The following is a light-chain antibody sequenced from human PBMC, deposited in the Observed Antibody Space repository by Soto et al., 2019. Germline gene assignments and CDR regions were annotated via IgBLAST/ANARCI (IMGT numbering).Light chain of an antibody. CDR3: SSFISSTTLALCV. J-gene: IGLJ1*01. CDR1: SSDVGGYNS. Sequence: QSALTQPASVSGSPGQSITISCTGTSSDVGGYNSVSWYQQHPGKAPKLMIYGLSNRPSGISNRFSGSKSGNTASLTISGLQTEDEADYYCSSFISSTTLALCVFGTGTKLTVL. CDR2: GLS. V-gene: IGLV2-14*03.